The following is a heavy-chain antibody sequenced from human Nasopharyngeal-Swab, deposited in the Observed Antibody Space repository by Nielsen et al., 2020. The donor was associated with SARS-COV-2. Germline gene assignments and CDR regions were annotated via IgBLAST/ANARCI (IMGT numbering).Heavy chain of an antibody. V-gene: IGHV1-69*13. D-gene: IGHD6-6*01. CDR3: ASGGLVRNYYYYYYMDV. J-gene: IGHJ6*03. CDR1: GGTFSSYA. CDR2: IIPIFGTA. Sequence: SVKVSCKASGGTFSSYAISWVRQAPGQGLEWMGGIIPIFGTANYAQKFQGRVTITADESTSTAYMELSSLRSEDTAVYYCASGGLVRNYYYYYYMDVWGKGTRSPSP.